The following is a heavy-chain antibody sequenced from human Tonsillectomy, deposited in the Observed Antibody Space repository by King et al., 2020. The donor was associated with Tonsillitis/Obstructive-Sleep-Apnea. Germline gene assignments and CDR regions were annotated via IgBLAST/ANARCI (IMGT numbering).Heavy chain of an antibody. CDR2: INHSGST. V-gene: IGHV4-34*01. CDR1: GGSFSDDY. D-gene: IGHD4-17*01. J-gene: IGHJ5*02. CDR3: ASAHPEDDYGGGWFDP. Sequence: VQLQQWGAGLLKPSETLSLTCAVDGGSFSDDYWSWIRQPPGKGLEWIGEINHSGSTNYNPSLTSRVTVSVDTSKNHFSLQLSLVTAADTAVYYWASAHPEDDYGGGWFDPWGQGTLVTVSS.